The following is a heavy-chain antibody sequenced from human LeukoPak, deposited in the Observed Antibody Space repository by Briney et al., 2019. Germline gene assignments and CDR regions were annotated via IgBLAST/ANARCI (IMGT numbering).Heavy chain of an antibody. J-gene: IGHJ4*02. D-gene: IGHD6-19*01. CDR2: ISWNSGSI. Sequence: GGSLRLSCAASGFTFDDYAMHWVRQAPGKGLEWVSGISWNSGSIGYADSVKGRFTISRDNAKNSLYLQMNSLRAEDTALYYCAKDIGSGSGSYWGQGTLVTVSS. CDR1: GFTFDDYA. CDR3: AKDIGSGSGSY. V-gene: IGHV3-9*01.